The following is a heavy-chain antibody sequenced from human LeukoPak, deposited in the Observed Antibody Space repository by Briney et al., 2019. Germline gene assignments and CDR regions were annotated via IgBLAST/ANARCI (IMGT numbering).Heavy chain of an antibody. CDR1: GFTFSNYA. Sequence: GGSLRLSCEASGFTFSNYAVSWVRQAPGKGLAWVSAISYSGGSTKYADSVKGRFTIFRDNSKNTLYLHMNSLRAEDTAVYYCAKGSSNWRDYYYFDYWGQGTLVTVSS. CDR2: ISYSGGST. J-gene: IGHJ4*02. CDR3: AKGSSNWRDYYYFDY. D-gene: IGHD6-13*01. V-gene: IGHV3-23*01.